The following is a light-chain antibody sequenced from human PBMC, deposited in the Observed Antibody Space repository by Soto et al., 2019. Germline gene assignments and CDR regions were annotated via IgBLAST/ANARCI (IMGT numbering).Light chain of an antibody. CDR2: AAF. J-gene: IGKJ1*01. CDR3: QQSYSNPRT. Sequence: DIQMTQSPSSLSASVGDRVTITCRASQTISTYLNWYQQKPGKDPKVLIYAAFSLQSGVPSRFSGSGSGTDFTLTISSLQPEDFATYYCQQSYSNPRTFGQGTKVEVK. CDR1: QTISTY. V-gene: IGKV1-39*01.